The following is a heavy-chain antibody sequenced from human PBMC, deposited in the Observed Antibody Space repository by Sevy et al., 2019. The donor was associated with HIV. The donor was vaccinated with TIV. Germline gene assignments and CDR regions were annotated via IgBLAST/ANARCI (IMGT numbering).Heavy chain of an antibody. Sequence: GGSLRLSCAASGFTFSDYYMNWIRQAPGKGLEWVSYISSGSTYINYADSVKGRFTISRDNAKNSLYLQMNSLRAEDTAVYYCAKDSRVYSSSHFDYWGQGTLVTVSS. D-gene: IGHD6-13*01. CDR3: AKDSRVYSSSHFDY. V-gene: IGHV3-11*06. CDR1: GFTFSDYY. J-gene: IGHJ4*02. CDR2: ISSGSTYI.